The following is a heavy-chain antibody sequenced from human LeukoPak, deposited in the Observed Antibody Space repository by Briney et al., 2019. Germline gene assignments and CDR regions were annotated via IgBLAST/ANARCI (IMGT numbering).Heavy chain of an antibody. Sequence: SETLSLTCTVSGGSFSRYFWTWIRQTPGKGLEGIGYIDHSGSTNYSPSLQSRVTISIDTSKNQFSLKLNSVTAADTAVYYCAREYFSANYFFYYMDVWGTGTTVTVSS. CDR3: AREYFSANYFFYYMDV. J-gene: IGHJ6*03. D-gene: IGHD3-3*01. V-gene: IGHV4-59*01. CDR2: IDHSGST. CDR1: GGSFSRYF.